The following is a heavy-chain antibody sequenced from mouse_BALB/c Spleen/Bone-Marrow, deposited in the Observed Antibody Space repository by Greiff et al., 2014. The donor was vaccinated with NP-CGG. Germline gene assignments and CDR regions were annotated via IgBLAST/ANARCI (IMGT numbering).Heavy chain of an antibody. CDR1: GFTFSDYY. Sequence: EVQLVESGGDLVKPGGSLKLSCAASGFTFSDYYMYWVRQTPEKRLEWVATISDGGSYTYYPDSVKGRFTISRDNAKNNLYLHMSSRKSEDTAMYYCARDGDYKYAWFAYWGQGTLVTVSA. D-gene: IGHD2-14*01. CDR3: ARDGDYKYAWFAY. V-gene: IGHV5-4*02. CDR2: ISDGGSYT. J-gene: IGHJ3*01.